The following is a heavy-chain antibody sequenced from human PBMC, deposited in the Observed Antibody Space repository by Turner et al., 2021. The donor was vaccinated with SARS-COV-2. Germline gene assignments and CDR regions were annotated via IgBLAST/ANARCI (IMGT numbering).Heavy chain of an antibody. CDR3: ARGGKDNQIKDNWYFDL. D-gene: IGHD1-1*01. CDR1: GDSIQSYY. V-gene: IGHV4-59*01. CDR2: SYSSGSP. Sequence: QAQLQESGPGLLRPSETLSLPCAVSGDSIQSYYWAWIRQPPGMGPELIGDSYSSGSPNYKPSLKSRVTIRTDTSKNQVILRLTSMTAADTAMYFCARGGKDNQIKDNWYFDLWGRGIMVTVSS. J-gene: IGHJ2*01.